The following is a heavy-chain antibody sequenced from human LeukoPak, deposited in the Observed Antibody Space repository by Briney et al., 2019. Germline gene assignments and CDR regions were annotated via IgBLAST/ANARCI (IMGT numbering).Heavy chain of an antibody. CDR2: INHSGST. CDR3: ARITMVGNNWFDP. J-gene: IGHJ5*02. CDR1: GGSFSGYY. D-gene: IGHD3-10*01. Sequence: SETLSLTCAVYGGSFSGYYWSWIRQPPGKGLEWIGEINHSGSTNYNPSLKSRVTISVDTSKNQFSLKLSSVTAADTAVYYCARITMVGNNWFDPWGQGTLVTVSS. V-gene: IGHV4-34*01.